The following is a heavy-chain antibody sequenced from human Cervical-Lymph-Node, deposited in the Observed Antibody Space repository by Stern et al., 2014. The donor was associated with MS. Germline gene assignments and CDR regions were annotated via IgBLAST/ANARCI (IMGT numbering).Heavy chain of an antibody. CDR3: ARALIGGLVKYYFDY. J-gene: IGHJ4*02. Sequence: VQLVESGAEVKKPGASVKVSCKASGYTFTSYYMHWVRQAPGQGLEWMGIINPRGGSTSYAQKFQGRVTMTRDTSTSTVYMELSSLRSEDTAVYYCARALIGGLVKYYFDYWGQGTLVTVSS. CDR1: GYTFTSYY. CDR2: INPRGGST. D-gene: IGHD3-9*01. V-gene: IGHV1-46*01.